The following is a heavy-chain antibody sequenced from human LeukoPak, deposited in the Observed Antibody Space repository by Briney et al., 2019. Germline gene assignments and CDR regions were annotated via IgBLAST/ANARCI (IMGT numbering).Heavy chain of an antibody. D-gene: IGHD2-15*01. V-gene: IGHV1-18*04. CDR3: ARDIVVVVAATPRIDY. CDR2: ISAYNANT. Sequence: EASVKVSCKASGYTFTGYYMHWVRQAPGQGLEWMGWISAYNANTNYAQKLQGRVTMTTDTSTSTAYMELRSLRSDDTAVYYCARDIVVVVAATPRIDYWGQGTLVTVSS. CDR1: GYTFTGYY. J-gene: IGHJ4*02.